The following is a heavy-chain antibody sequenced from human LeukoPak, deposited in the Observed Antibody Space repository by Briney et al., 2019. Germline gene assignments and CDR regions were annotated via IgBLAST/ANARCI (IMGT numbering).Heavy chain of an antibody. CDR3: ARGPPMVRGVIPPDY. V-gene: IGHV1-18*01. CDR2: ISAYNGNT. J-gene: IGHJ4*02. D-gene: IGHD3-10*01. CDR1: GYTFTSYG. Sequence: GASVKVSCKASGYTFTSYGISWVRQAPGQGLEWMGWISAYNGNTNYAQKLQGRVTMTTDTSTSTAYMELRSLRSDDKAVYYCARGPPMVRGVIPPDYWGQGTLVTVSS.